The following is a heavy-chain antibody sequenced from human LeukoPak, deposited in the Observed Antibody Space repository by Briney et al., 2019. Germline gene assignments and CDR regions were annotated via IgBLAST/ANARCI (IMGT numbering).Heavy chain of an antibody. J-gene: IGHJ4*02. CDR2: IKQDGSEK. CDR3: GRVRSGSFREVHYFDY. Sequence: PGGSLRPSCAASGFTFRIYWMSWARQAPRRGLEWVANIKQDGSEKYYVDSVKGRFTISKDNAKTSLYLQMNSLRAEDTAVYYCGRVRSGSFREVHYFDYWGQGTLVTVSS. CDR1: GFTFRIYW. V-gene: IGHV3-7*01. D-gene: IGHD1-26*01.